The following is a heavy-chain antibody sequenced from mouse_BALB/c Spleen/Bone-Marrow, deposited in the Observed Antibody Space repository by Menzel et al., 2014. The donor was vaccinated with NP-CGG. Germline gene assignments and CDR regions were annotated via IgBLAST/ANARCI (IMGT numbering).Heavy chain of an antibody. Sequence: VMLVESGGGLVQPGGSLKLSCTASGFDFSRYWMSWVRQAPGKGLQWIGETNPESSTINYTPSLKDKFIISRDNAKNTLYLQMSKVRSEDTALYYCTRLTYYGLSDYWGQGTTLTVSS. J-gene: IGHJ2*01. CDR2: TNPESSTI. D-gene: IGHD1-2*01. CDR1: GFDFSRYW. CDR3: TRLTYYGLSDY. V-gene: IGHV4-1*02.